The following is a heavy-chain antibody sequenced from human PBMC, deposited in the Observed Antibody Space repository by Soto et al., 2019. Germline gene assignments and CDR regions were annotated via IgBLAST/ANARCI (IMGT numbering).Heavy chain of an antibody. Sequence: GASVKVSCKASGGTFSSYAISWVRQAPGQGLEWMGGIIPIFGTANYAQKCQGRVTITADKSTSTAYMELSSLRSEDTAVYYCARSMLRYYSLMDYYYYGMDVWGQGTTVTSP. CDR1: GGTFSSYA. J-gene: IGHJ6*02. CDR2: IIPIFGTA. V-gene: IGHV1-69*06. CDR3: ARSMLRYYSLMDYYYYGMDV. D-gene: IGHD3-22*01.